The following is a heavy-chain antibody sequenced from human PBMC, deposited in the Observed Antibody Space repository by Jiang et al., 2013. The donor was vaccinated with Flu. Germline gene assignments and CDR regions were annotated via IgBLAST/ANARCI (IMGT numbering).Heavy chain of an antibody. V-gene: IGHV1-46*01. CDR2: INPSGGST. Sequence: CKASGYTFTSYYMHWVRQAPGQGLEWMGIINPSGGSTSYAQKFQGRVTMTRDTSTSTVYMELSSLRSEDTAVYYCATSGYSYAFDYWGQGTLVTVSS. CDR1: GYTFTSYY. J-gene: IGHJ4*02. CDR3: ATSGYSYAFDY. D-gene: IGHD5-18*01.